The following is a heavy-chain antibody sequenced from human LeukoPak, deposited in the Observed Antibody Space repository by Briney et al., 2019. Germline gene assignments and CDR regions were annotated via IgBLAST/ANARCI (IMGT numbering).Heavy chain of an antibody. J-gene: IGHJ4*02. CDR1: GFTFSSHW. V-gene: IGHV3-7*01. D-gene: IGHD5-12*01. CDR2: VNQDGGAK. CDR3: ASKGGYDHH. Sequence: TGGSLRLSCVTSGFTFSSHWMFWVRQAPGKGLEWVANVNQDGGAKFYVDSVKGRFTISRDNAKNSLYLQMTSLRVEDTAVYFCASKGGYDHHWGQGTLVTVSS.